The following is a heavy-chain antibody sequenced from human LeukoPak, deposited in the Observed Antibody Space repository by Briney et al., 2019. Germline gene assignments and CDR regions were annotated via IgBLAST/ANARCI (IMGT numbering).Heavy chain of an antibody. D-gene: IGHD5-12*01. CDR2: IYYSGST. Sequence: PSETLSLTCTVSGGSISSGGYYWSWIRQHPGKGLEWIGYIYYSGSTYYNPSLKSRVIISADTPKNQFSLSLSSVTAADTAVYYCARGYSGYDWGQGTLVTVSS. J-gene: IGHJ4*02. V-gene: IGHV4-30-4*08. CDR1: GGSISSGGYY. CDR3: ARGYSGYD.